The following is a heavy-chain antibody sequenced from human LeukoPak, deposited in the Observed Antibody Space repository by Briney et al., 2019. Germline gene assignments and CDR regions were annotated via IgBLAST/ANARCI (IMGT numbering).Heavy chain of an antibody. CDR2: ISSSSSYI. J-gene: IGHJ4*02. CDR1: GFTFSSYA. Sequence: SGGSLRLSCAASGFTFSSYAMNWVRQAPGKGLEWVSSISSSSSYIYYADSVKGRFTISRDNAKNSLYLQMSSLRAEDTAVYYCARDGDSSGWYDYWGQGTLVTVSS. CDR3: ARDGDSSGWYDY. D-gene: IGHD6-19*01. V-gene: IGHV3-21*01.